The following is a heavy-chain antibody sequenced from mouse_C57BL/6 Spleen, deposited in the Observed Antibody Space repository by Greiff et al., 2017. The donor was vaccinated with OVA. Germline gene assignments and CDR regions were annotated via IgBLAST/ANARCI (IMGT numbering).Heavy chain of an antibody. D-gene: IGHD3-2*02. V-gene: IGHV1-82*01. CDR3: ARDSSGYLDY. J-gene: IGHJ2*01. CDR1: GYAFSSSW. CDR2: IYPGDGDT. Sequence: VKLQESGPELVKPGASVKISCKASGYAFSSSWMNWVKQRPGTGLEWIGRIYPGDGDTNYNGKFKGKATLTADKSSSTAYMQLSSLTSEDSAVYVCARDSSGYLDYWGQGTTLTVSS.